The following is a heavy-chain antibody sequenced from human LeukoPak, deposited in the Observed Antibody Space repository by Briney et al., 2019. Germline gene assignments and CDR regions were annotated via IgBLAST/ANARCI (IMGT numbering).Heavy chain of an antibody. CDR3: ARSYSYGPQLYYYYMDV. D-gene: IGHD5-18*01. Sequence: TSETLSLTCAVYGGSFSGYYWSWIRQPPGKGLEWIGEIHHSGSTNYNPSLKSRVTISVDTSKNQFSLKLSSVTAADTAVYYCARSYSYGPQLYYYYMDVWGKGTTVTISS. CDR2: IHHSGST. V-gene: IGHV4-34*01. CDR1: GGSFSGYY. J-gene: IGHJ6*03.